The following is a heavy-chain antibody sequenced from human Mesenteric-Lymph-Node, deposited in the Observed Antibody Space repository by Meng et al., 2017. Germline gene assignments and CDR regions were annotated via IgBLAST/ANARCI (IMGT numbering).Heavy chain of an antibody. D-gene: IGHD3-10*01. J-gene: IGHJ6*02. CDR1: GFTFSSCT. V-gene: IGHV3-23*01. CDR2: ISGGGDTI. CDR3: ARDSNGFGESLDYYYYGVDV. Sequence: GESLKISCAPSGFTFSSCTMTWVRQAPGKGLEWVSTISGGGDTIYYADSVRGRFTVSRDNSKNTLFLQMNGLRVEDTAVYYCARDSNGFGESLDYYYYGVDVWGQGTTVTVSS.